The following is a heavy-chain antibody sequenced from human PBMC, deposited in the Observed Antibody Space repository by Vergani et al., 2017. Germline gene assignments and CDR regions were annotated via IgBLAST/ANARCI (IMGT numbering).Heavy chain of an antibody. Sequence: QVQLVESGGGVVQPGRSLRLSCAASGFTFSSYGMHWVRQAPGQGLEWVAVIWYDGSNKYYADSVKGRFTISRDNSKNTLYLQMNSLKTEDTAVYYCTSSYYYGSGSYYGDYYYGMDVWGQGTTVTVSS. D-gene: IGHD3-10*01. CDR1: GFTFSSYG. V-gene: IGHV3-33*01. J-gene: IGHJ6*02. CDR2: IWYDGSNK. CDR3: TSSYYYGSGSYYGDYYYGMDV.